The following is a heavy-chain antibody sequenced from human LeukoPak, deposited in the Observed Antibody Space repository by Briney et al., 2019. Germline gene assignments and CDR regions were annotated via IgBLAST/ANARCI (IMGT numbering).Heavy chain of an antibody. CDR1: GGTFSSYA. CDR2: IIPILGIA. D-gene: IGHD3-16*01. J-gene: IGHJ4*02. Sequence: SVKVSCKASGGTFSSYAISWVRQAPGQGLEWMGRIIPILGIANYAQKFQGRVTITADKSTSTAYMELRSLRSEDTAVYYCARGYAFDYWGQGTLVTVSS. CDR3: ARGYAFDY. V-gene: IGHV1-69*04.